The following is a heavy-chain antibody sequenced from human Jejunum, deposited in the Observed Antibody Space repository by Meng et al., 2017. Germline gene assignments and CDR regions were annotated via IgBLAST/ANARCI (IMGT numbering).Heavy chain of an antibody. V-gene: IGHV5-51*01. D-gene: IGHD3-10*01. CDR3: ATLFGSFNTFGGLGAWFDP. Sequence: GESLKISCQGSGYYFTNNWIGWVRQTPGKGLQWMGSIYPGDSQTKYSPSFQRQVTISVDNSTTTAYLQLSSLKSSDTDMYYCATLFGSFNTFGGLGAWFDPWGQGTLVTVSS. CDR1: GYYFTNNW. J-gene: IGHJ5*02. CDR2: IYPGDSQT.